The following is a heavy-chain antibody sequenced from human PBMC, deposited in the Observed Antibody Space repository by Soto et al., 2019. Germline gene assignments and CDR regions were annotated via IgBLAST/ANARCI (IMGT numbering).Heavy chain of an antibody. CDR3: ATDSIVVVPRAFDI. CDR1: GYTLNELS. D-gene: IGHD3-22*01. CDR2: FDPEDGET. J-gene: IGHJ3*02. Sequence: ASVKVCCKDSGYTLNELSRQWVRQAPGKGLEWMGGFDPEDGETIYAQKFQGRVTMTEDTSTDTAYMELSSLRSEDTAVYYCATDSIVVVPRAFDISGQGTMVTVSS. V-gene: IGHV1-24*01.